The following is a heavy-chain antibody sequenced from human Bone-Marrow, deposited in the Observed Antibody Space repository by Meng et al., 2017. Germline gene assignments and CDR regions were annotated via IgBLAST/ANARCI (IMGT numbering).Heavy chain of an antibody. V-gene: IGHV1-69*02. D-gene: IGHD5-24*01. CDR1: GGTFSSYT. CDR2: IIPILGIV. CDR3: ARSSIDSEMANDY. Sequence: SVKVSCKASGGTFSSYTISWVRQAPGQGLEWMGRIIPILGIVNYAQKFQGRVTITADKSTSTAYMELSSLRSEDTAVYYCARSSIDSEMANDYWGQGTLVTVSS. J-gene: IGHJ4*02.